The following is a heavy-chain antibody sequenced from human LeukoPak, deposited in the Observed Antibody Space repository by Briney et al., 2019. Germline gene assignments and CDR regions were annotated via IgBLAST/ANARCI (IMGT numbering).Heavy chain of an antibody. J-gene: IGHJ4*02. V-gene: IGHV1-8*01. CDR2: MTPNSGNT. CDR1: GYTFTNYD. Sequence: ASVKVSCKASGYTFTNYDINWVRQAPGQGLEWMGWMTPNSGNTGYAQKFQGRVTMTRDTSISTAYMELSSLGSEDTAVYYCARNYYGSGTFDYWGQGTLVTVSS. D-gene: IGHD3-10*01. CDR3: ARNYYGSGTFDY.